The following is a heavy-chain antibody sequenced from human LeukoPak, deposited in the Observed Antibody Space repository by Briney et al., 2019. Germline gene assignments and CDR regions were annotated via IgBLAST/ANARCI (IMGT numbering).Heavy chain of an antibody. J-gene: IGHJ4*02. CDR1: GGTFSSYA. CDR2: MNPNSGNT. Sequence: ASVKVSCKASGGTFSSYAISWVRQATGQGLEWMGWMNPNSGNTGYAQKFQGRVTITRNTSISTAYMELSSLRSEDTAVYYCARGVRFLEWLLPPFDYWGQGTLVTVSS. CDR3: ARGVRFLEWLLPPFDY. V-gene: IGHV1-8*03. D-gene: IGHD3-3*01.